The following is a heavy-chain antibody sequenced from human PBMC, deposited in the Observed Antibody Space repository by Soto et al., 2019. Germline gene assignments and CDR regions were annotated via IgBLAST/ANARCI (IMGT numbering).Heavy chain of an antibody. V-gene: IGHV4-59*01. J-gene: IGHJ3*02. D-gene: IGHD4-17*01. CDR1: GGSISSYY. Sequence: SETLSPTCTVSGGSISSYYWSWIRQPPGKGLEWIGYIYYSGSTNYNPSLKSRVTISVDTSKNQFSLKLSSVTAADTAVYYCARLYARAFDIWGQGTMVTVSS. CDR2: IYYSGST. CDR3: ARLYARAFDI.